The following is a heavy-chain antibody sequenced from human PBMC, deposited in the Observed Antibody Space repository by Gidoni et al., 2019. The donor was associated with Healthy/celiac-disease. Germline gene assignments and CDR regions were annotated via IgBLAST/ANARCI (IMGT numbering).Heavy chain of an antibody. J-gene: IGHJ3*02. D-gene: IGHD1-26*01. CDR2: ISSRRSYL. CDR3: ARDQFIRGHSSGSYSSSSIEDAFDI. V-gene: IGHV3-21*01. CDR1: QFPFSRYR. Sequence: EVHLVESGGGLFKPGRSLRLSWAASQFPFSRYRLIWVRQVPGKGLEWVSSISSRRSYLDYAYSVKGRCTISRDNAKNSLYLQMNSLRDEDTDVYYCARDQFIRGHSSGSYSSSSIEDAFDIWGQGTMVTVSS.